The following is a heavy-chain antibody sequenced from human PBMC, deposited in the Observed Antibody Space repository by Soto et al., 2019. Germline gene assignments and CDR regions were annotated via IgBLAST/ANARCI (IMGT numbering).Heavy chain of an antibody. CDR2: INHSGST. D-gene: IGHD6-13*01. CDR1: GGSFSGYY. V-gene: IGHV4-34*01. Sequence: SETLSLTCAVYGGSFSGYYWSWIRQPPGKGLEWIGEINHSGSTNYNPSLKSRVTISVDTSKNQFSLKLSSVTAADTAVYYCASIAAATFDFDYWGQGTLVTVSS. J-gene: IGHJ4*02. CDR3: ASIAAATFDFDY.